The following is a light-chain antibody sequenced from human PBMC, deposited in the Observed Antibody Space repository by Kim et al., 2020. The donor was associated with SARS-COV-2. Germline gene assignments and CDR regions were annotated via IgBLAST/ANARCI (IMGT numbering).Light chain of an antibody. Sequence: ASPGQTASITCARDKLGDEYACWYQQKPGQSPVLVIYQDSKRPSGIPERFSSSNSGNTVTLTISGTQAMDEADYYCQAWDSSTAVFGGGTQLTVL. J-gene: IGLJ3*02. CDR1: KLGDEY. CDR3: QAWDSSTAV. V-gene: IGLV3-1*01. CDR2: QDS.